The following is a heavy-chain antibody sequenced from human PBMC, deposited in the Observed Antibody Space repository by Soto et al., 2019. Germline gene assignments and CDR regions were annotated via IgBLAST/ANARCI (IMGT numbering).Heavy chain of an antibody. Sequence: EVQLVESGGGLVQPGGSLRLSCAASGFTFSTYWMHWVRQDSGKGLVWVSRINSDGSITSYADSVRGRFTISRDNAKNTLYLQMNSLRVEDTAVYXCXXDXGTXXYXXXXXGDXXXKGTTVTVS. D-gene: IGHD1-1*01. CDR1: GFTFSTYW. J-gene: IGHJ6*03. CDR3: XXDXGTXXYXXXXXGDX. V-gene: IGHV3-74*01. CDR2: INSDGSIT.